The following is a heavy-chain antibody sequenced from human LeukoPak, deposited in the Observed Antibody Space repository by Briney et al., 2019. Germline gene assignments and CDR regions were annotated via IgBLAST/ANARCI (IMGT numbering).Heavy chain of an antibody. CDR2: ISGSGGST. D-gene: IGHD1-26*01. CDR3: AKDSIVGATTIDDYFDY. CDR1: GFTFSSYA. J-gene: IGHJ4*02. V-gene: IGHV3-23*01. Sequence: GGSLRLSCAASGFTFSSYAMSWVRQAPGKGLEWVSAISGSGGSTYYADSVKGRFTISRDNSRDTLYLQMNSLRAEDTAVYYCAKDSIVGATTIDDYFDYWGQGTLVTVSS.